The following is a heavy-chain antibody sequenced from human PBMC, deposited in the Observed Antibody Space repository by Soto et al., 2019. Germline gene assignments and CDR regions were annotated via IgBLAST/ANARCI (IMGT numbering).Heavy chain of an antibody. CDR3: ARVSYNWIFYWGFHYSYGMDV. D-gene: IGHD1-20*01. CDR1: GGSISSYY. Sequence: SETLSLTCTVSGGSISSYYWSWIRQPPGKGLEWIGYIYYSGSTNYNPSLKSRVTISVDTSKNQFSLKLSSVTAADTAVYYFARVSYNWIFYWGFHYSYGMDVRCPRITVTGS. CDR2: IYYSGST. J-gene: IGHJ6*02. V-gene: IGHV4-59*01.